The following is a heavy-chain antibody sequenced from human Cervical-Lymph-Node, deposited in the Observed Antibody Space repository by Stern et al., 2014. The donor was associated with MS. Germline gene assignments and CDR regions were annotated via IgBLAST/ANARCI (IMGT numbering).Heavy chain of an antibody. J-gene: IGHJ4*02. Sequence: MQLVESGPGLVKPSQTLSLTCTLSGGSVSSGSSYWSWIRQPAGKGLEWIGRIHPRGNAFYTPSLQSRVPISLDTSKTQISLKLNSVTAADTAVYYCASGYRFFESWGQGTLVTVSS. V-gene: IGHV4-61*02. CDR3: ASGYRFFES. D-gene: IGHD5-18*01. CDR1: GGSVSSGSSY. CDR2: IHPRGNA.